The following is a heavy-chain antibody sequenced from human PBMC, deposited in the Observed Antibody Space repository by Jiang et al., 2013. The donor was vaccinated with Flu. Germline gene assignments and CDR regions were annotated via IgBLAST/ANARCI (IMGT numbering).Heavy chain of an antibody. D-gene: IGHD2-2*01. Sequence: RVTITRDTSASTAYMELSSLRSEDTAVYYCARAKYQLLWGSAFDIWGQGTMVTVSS. J-gene: IGHJ3*02. V-gene: IGHV1-3*01. CDR3: ARAKYQLLWGSAFDI.